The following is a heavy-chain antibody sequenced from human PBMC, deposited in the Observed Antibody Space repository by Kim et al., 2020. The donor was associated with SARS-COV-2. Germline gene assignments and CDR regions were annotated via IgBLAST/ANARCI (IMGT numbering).Heavy chain of an antibody. CDR1: GGSISSYY. D-gene: IGHD3-10*01. CDR3: ARDRLWAGRFDP. V-gene: IGHV4-59*01. CDR2: IYYSGST. J-gene: IGHJ5*02. Sequence: SETLSLTCTVSGGSISSYYWSWIRQPPGKGLEWIGYIYYSGSTNYNPSLKSRVTISVDTSKNQFSLKLSSVTAADTAVYYCARDRLWAGRFDPWGQGTLVTVSS.